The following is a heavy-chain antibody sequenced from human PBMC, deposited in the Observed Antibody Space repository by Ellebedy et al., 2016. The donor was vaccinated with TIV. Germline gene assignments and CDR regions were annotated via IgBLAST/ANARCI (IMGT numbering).Heavy chain of an antibody. V-gene: IGHV3-30*14. Sequence: GESLKISCAASGFTFSSYAMHWVRQAPGKGLEWVAVISYDGSNKYYADSVKGRFTISRDNSKNTLYLQMNSLRAEDTAVYYCARSADGYSYGQIDYWGQGTLVTVSS. J-gene: IGHJ4*02. CDR1: GFTFSSYA. D-gene: IGHD5-18*01. CDR3: ARSADGYSYGQIDY. CDR2: ISYDGSNK.